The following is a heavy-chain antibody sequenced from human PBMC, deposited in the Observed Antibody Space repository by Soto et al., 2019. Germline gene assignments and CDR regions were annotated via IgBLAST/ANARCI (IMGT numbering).Heavy chain of an antibody. CDR3: ASPYSSSWLSLDY. CDR1: GYSFTSYW. D-gene: IGHD6-13*01. J-gene: IGHJ4*02. CDR2: IYPGDSDT. V-gene: IGHV5-51*01. Sequence: GESLKISCKGSGYSFTSYWIGWVRQIPGKGLEWMGIIYPGDSDTRYSPSFQGQVTISADKSISTAYLQWSSLKASDTAMYYCASPYSSSWLSLDYWGQGTLVTVSS.